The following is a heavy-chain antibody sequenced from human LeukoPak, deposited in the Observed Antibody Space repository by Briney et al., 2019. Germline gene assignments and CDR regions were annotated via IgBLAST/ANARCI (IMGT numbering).Heavy chain of an antibody. V-gene: IGHV3-23*01. Sequence: RGSLRLSCAASGFTFNTYAMSLVRQAPGKGLEWVSTISGSGANTYYAHSLRGRFTISRDNSQNTLYLHMNSLRAEETAVYYCAKERAGYTNPYYFDFWGQGTLVTVSS. CDR2: ISGSGANT. CDR3: AKERAGYTNPYYFDF. D-gene: IGHD3-16*02. J-gene: IGHJ4*02. CDR1: GFTFNTYA.